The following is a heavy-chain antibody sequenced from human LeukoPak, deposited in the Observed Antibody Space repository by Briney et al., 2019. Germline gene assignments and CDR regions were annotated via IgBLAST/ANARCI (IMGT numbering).Heavy chain of an antibody. Sequence: SQTLSLTCTVSGDSINSGNSHWTWIRQPPGKGLEWLGSVYDSWNNYYNPSLESRITMSVDTSKNQYSLELSSVIAADTAVYYCASYFVGNGGRGYWGQGDLVTVSS. J-gene: IGHJ4*02. D-gene: IGHD3-10*02. CDR2: VYDSWNN. V-gene: IGHV4-30-4*01. CDR3: ASYFVGNGGRGY. CDR1: GDSINSGNSH.